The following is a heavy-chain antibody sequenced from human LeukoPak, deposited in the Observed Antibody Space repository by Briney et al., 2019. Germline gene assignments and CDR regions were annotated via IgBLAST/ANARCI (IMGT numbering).Heavy chain of an antibody. J-gene: IGHJ4*02. CDR3: ARDTGTAVDY. CDR2: IYYSGST. CDR1: GGSISTYY. V-gene: IGHV4-59*01. Sequence: SETLSLTCTVSGGSISTYYWSWIRQPPGKGLEWIGYIYYSGSTNYNPSLKSRVTTSVDTSKNQFSLKLSSVTAADTAVYYCARDTGTAVDYWGQGTLVTVSS. D-gene: IGHD1-1*01.